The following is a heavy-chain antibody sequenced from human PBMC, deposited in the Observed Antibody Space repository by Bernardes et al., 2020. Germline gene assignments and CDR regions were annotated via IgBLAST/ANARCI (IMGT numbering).Heavy chain of an antibody. CDR3: ARGTSSFPRWFDP. J-gene: IGHJ5*02. Sequence: SETLSLTCTVSGGSISSYYWNWIRQPPGKGLEWIGYIYYSGSTNYNPSLKSRLTISVDTSKNQFSLKLSSVTAADTAVYYCARGTSSFPRWFDPWGQGTLVTVSS. D-gene: IGHD3-16*02. CDR1: GGSISSYY. V-gene: IGHV4-59*08. CDR2: IYYSGST.